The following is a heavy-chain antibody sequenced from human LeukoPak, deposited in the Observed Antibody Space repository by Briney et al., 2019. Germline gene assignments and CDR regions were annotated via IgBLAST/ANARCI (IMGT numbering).Heavy chain of an antibody. D-gene: IGHD3-10*01. Sequence: SVKVSCKASGGTFSSYAISWVRQAPGQGLEWMGGIIPIFGTANYAQKFQGRVTITADESTSTAYMELSSLRSEDTAVYYCARMGRVLHGVYYYYYMDVWGKGTTVTVSS. V-gene: IGHV1-69*13. CDR2: IIPIFGTA. CDR3: ARMGRVLHGVYYYYYMDV. J-gene: IGHJ6*03. CDR1: GGTFSSYA.